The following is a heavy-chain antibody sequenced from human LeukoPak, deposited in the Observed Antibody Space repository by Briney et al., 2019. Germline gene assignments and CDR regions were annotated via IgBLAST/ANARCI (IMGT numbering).Heavy chain of an antibody. CDR1: GITFNIYA. V-gene: IGHV3-23*01. CDR2: ISGSGSNT. J-gene: IGHJ4*02. Sequence: GGSLRLSCVASGITFNIYAMIWVRQAPGKGLEWVSGISGSGSNTYNADYVKGRFTISRDNSKNTVYLQMNSLRAEDTAIYYCAKDPLDYWGQGTLVTASS. CDR3: AKDPLDY.